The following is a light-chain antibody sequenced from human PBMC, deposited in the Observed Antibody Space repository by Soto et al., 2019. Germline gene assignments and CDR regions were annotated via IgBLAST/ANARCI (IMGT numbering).Light chain of an antibody. J-gene: IGLJ3*02. Sequence: QSALTQPAFVSGSPGQSITIPCTGTRSDIGIYNYVSWYQQHPGKAPKLVICEVSNRPSGVSSRFSGSKSGNTASLTISGLRAEDEADYYCTSFTTTNVWVFGGGTKLTVL. CDR3: TSFTTTNVWV. CDR2: EVS. CDR1: RSDIGIYNY. V-gene: IGLV2-14*03.